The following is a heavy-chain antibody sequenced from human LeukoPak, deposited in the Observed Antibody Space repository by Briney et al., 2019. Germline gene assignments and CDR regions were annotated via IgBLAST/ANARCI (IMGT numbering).Heavy chain of an antibody. D-gene: IGHD6-6*01. CDR2: IKPDGTTK. CDR3: AREYSSSSGRAFDI. J-gene: IGHJ3*02. Sequence: GGSLRLSCAASGFPFSSYSMTWVRQAPGKGLEWVANIKPDGTTKFYVDSVKGRFTISRDNALNSLYLQMNSLRAEDTAVYYCAREYSSSSGRAFDIWGQGTMVTVSS. V-gene: IGHV3-7*01. CDR1: GFPFSSYS.